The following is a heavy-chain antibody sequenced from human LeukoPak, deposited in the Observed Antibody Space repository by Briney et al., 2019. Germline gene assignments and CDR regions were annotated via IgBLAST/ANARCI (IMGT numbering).Heavy chain of an antibody. CDR1: GFTFDDYA. Sequence: GGSLRFSCAASGFTFDDYAMHWVRQAPGKGLEWVSGISWNSGSIGYADSVKGRFTISRDNAKNSLYLQMNSLRAEDTALYYCAKDRSAYYYDSSGYFSWFDPWGRGTLVTVSS. CDR3: AKDRSAYYYDSSGYFSWFDP. CDR2: ISWNSGSI. D-gene: IGHD3-22*01. J-gene: IGHJ5*02. V-gene: IGHV3-9*01.